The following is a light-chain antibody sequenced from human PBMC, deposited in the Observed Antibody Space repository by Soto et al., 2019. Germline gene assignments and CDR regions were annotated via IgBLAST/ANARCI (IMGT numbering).Light chain of an antibody. V-gene: IGLV1-51*01. CDR3: GTWDSSLSAVV. J-gene: IGLJ2*01. Sequence: QSVLTQLPSVSAAPGQKVTISCSGSSSNIGNNYVSWYQQLPGTAPKLLIYDNNKRPSGIPDRFSGSKSGTSATLGITGLQTGDEADYYCGTWDSSLSAVVFGGGTKLTVL. CDR1: SSNIGNNY. CDR2: DNN.